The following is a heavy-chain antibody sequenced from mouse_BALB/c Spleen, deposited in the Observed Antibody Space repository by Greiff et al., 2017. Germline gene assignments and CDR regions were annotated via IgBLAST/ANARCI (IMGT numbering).Heavy chain of an antibody. CDR3: TRVYYYGSSGYFDV. J-gene: IGHJ1*01. D-gene: IGHD1-1*01. CDR2: IRLKSNNYAT. V-gene: IGHV6-6*02. CDR1: GFTFSNYW. Sequence: EVKVEESGGGLVQPGGSMKLSCVASGFTFSNYWMNWVRQSPEKGLEWVAEIRLKSNNYATHYAESVKGRFTISRDDSKSSVYLQMNNLRAEDTGIYYCTRVYYYGSSGYFDVWGAGTTVTVSS.